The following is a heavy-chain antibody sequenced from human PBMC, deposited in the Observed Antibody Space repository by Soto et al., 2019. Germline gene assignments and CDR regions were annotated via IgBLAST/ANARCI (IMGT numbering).Heavy chain of an antibody. Sequence: SQRLSSEDAGLTFVDYSVLLVRKARRKGLEWVSLISATGGGTYYADSVKGRFTISRDNSHNTLYLQVHSLTAEDTAVYYCAKDRRAGGNSAFYFDFWGQGAQVKGSS. J-gene: IGHJ4*02. CDR1: GLTFVDYS. V-gene: IGHV3-23*01. D-gene: IGHD3-16*01. CDR2: ISATGGGT. CDR3: AKDRRAGGNSAFYFDF.